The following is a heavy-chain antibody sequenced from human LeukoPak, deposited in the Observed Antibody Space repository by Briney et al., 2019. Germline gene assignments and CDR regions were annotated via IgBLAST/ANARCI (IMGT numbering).Heavy chain of an antibody. CDR2: IYDSGST. CDR1: GGSIRSSYYY. V-gene: IGHV4-39*01. Sequence: SETLSLTCTVSGGSIRSSYYYWGWIRQPPGKGLEWIGSIYDSGSTYYNPSLKSRVTISVDTSKNQFSLKLNSVTAADTAVYYCSRGPPAKPGTGYYNGMDVWGQGTTVTVSS. D-gene: IGHD2-2*01. CDR3: SRGPPAKPGTGYYNGMDV. J-gene: IGHJ6*02.